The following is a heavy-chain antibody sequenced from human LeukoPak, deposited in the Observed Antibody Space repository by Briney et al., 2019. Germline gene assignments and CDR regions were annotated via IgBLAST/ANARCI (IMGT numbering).Heavy chain of an antibody. CDR3: ARGSMITFGGVIVK. CDR1: GGTFSSYA. D-gene: IGHD3-16*02. CDR2: IIPILGIA. V-gene: IGHV1-69*04. J-gene: IGHJ4*02. Sequence: SVTVSCKASGGTFSSYAISWVRQAPGQGLEWMGRIIPILGIANYAQKFQGRVTITADKSTSTAYMELSSLRSEDTAVYYCARGSMITFGGVIVKWGQGTLVTVSS.